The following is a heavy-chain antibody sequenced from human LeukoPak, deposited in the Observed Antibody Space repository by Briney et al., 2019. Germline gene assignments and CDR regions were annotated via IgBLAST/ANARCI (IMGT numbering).Heavy chain of an antibody. V-gene: IGHV3-23*01. CDR2: ISGSGGST. J-gene: IGHJ6*02. CDR1: GFTFSSYA. Sequence: GGSLRLSCAASGFTFSSYAMSWVRQAPGKGLEWVSAISGSGGSTYYADSVKGRFTISRDNSKNTLYLQMNSLRAEDTAVYYCAKVGLEFGYYXXXDVWGQGTTVTVSS. D-gene: IGHD1-1*01. CDR3: AKVGLEFGYYXXXDV.